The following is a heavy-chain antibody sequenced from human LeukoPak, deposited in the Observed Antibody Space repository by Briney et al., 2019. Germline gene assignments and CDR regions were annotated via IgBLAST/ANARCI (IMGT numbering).Heavy chain of an antibody. V-gene: IGHV1-2*02. CDR2: INPNSGGT. D-gene: IGHD5-18*01. Sequence: ASVKVSCKASGYTFTGYYMHWVRQAPGQGLEWMGWINPNSGGTNYVQKLQGRVTMTTDTSTSTAYMELRSLRSDDTAVYYCARDRTIYGYDYWGQGTLVTVSS. J-gene: IGHJ4*02. CDR3: ARDRTIYGYDY. CDR1: GYTFTGYY.